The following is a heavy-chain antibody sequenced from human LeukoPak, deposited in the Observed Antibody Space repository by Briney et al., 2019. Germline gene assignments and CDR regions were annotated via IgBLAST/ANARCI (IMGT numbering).Heavy chain of an antibody. Sequence: GESLKISCKGFGYSFTNYWIGWVRQMPGKGLEWMGIIYPGDSDTRYSPSFQGQVTISADKSISTAYLQWSSLKASDTAMYYCARQLFSYDFDYWGQGTLVTASS. CDR1: GYSFTNYW. V-gene: IGHV5-51*01. D-gene: IGHD1-26*01. CDR2: IYPGDSDT. CDR3: ARQLFSYDFDY. J-gene: IGHJ4*02.